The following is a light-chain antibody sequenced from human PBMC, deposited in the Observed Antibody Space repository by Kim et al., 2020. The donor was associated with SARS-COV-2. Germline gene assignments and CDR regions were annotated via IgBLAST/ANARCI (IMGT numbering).Light chain of an antibody. V-gene: IGLV6-57*03. CDR3: QSYNRDNVI. CDR2: EDD. J-gene: IGLJ2*01. Sequence: GKTVTIACTRSSGGIADNYVQWYRQRPGGVPTTVIYEDDQRPSGVSDRFSGSIDNSSNSASLTISGLRTEDEADYYCQSYNRDNVIFGGGTQLTVL. CDR1: SGGIADNY.